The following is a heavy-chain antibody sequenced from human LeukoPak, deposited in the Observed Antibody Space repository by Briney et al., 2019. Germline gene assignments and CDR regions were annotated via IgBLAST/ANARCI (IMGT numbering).Heavy chain of an antibody. Sequence: ASLTVSCKPSGYTFTDSYMHWVRQAPGQGLEWIGWINPNAGDTTYAQGFHGRVTMTRDTSISTVYMELNSLKLDDTAVYYCTREGRVGVPFDYWGQGTLVTVSS. CDR2: INPNAGDT. V-gene: IGHV1-2*02. CDR3: TREGRVGVPFDY. J-gene: IGHJ4*02. D-gene: IGHD2-15*01. CDR1: GYTFTDSY.